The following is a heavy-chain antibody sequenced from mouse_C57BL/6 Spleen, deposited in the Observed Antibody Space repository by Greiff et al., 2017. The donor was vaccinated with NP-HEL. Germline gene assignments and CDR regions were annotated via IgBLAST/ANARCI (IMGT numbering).Heavy chain of an antibody. Sequence: VQLQQSGPELVKPGASVKISCKASGYAFSSSWMNWVKQRPGKGLEWIGRLYPGDGDTNYNGKFKGKATLTADKSSSTAYMQLSSLTSEDSAVYFCASDYGSSYEMDAMDYWGQGTSVTVSS. V-gene: IGHV1-82*01. J-gene: IGHJ4*01. CDR3: ASDYGSSYEMDAMDY. CDR2: LYPGDGDT. D-gene: IGHD1-1*01. CDR1: GYAFSSSW.